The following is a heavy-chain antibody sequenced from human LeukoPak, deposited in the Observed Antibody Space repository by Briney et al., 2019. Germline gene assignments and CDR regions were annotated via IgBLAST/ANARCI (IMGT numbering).Heavy chain of an antibody. V-gene: IGHV1-69*13. CDR3: ARDLGSRDGYNPPNLFDD. Sequence: SVKVSCKASGGTFSSYAISWVRQAPGQGLEWMGGIIPIFGRTNYAQKFQGRATLTADESTSTAYMELSSLRSEDTAVYYCARDLGSRDGYNPPNLFDDWGQGTLVTVSS. CDR2: IIPIFGRT. CDR1: GGTFSSYA. J-gene: IGHJ4*02. D-gene: IGHD5-24*01.